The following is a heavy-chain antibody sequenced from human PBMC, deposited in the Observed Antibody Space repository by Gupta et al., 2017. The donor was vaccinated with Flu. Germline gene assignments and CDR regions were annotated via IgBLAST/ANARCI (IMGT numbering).Heavy chain of an antibody. CDR3: VRDAPHLAELFDY. CDR2: INNDGSDT. V-gene: IGHV3-74*01. CDR1: GFPFNIYW. J-gene: IGHJ4*02. Sequence: EVQLVESGGGLVQPGGSLRLSCAASGFPFNIYWMHWGRQAPGKGLVWVSRINNDGSDTSYADYVKGRFTISRDNAKDTVSLQMSSLRVEDTAVYYCVRDAPHLAELFDYWGQGTLVTVSS. D-gene: IGHD6-13*01.